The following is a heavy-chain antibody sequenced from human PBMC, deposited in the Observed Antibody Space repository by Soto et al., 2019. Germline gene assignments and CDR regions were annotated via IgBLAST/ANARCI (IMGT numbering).Heavy chain of an antibody. D-gene: IGHD6-19*01. J-gene: IGHJ6*02. Sequence: VASVKVSCKASGYTFTSYGISWVRQAPGQGLEWMGWISAYNGNTNYAQKLQGRVTMTTDTSTSTAYMELRSLRSDDTAVYYCAGFGSSGWIYYYGVDVWGQGTTVTVSS. CDR1: GYTFTSYG. CDR3: AGFGSSGWIYYYGVDV. CDR2: ISAYNGNT. V-gene: IGHV1-18*01.